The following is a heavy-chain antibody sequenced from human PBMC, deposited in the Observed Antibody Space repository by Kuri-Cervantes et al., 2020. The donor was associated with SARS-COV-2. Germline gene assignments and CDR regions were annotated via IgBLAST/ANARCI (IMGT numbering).Heavy chain of an antibody. Sequence: LSLTCAASGFTFSSYEMNWVRQAPGKGLEWVSYISSSVSTIYYADSVNGRFTISRDNAKNSLYLQMNSLRAEDTAVYYCARAGMVRGVIFHRILDVWGQGTTVTVSS. CDR1: GFTFSSYE. V-gene: IGHV3-48*03. D-gene: IGHD3-10*01. CDR2: ISSSVSTI. J-gene: IGHJ6*02. CDR3: ARAGMVRGVIFHRILDV.